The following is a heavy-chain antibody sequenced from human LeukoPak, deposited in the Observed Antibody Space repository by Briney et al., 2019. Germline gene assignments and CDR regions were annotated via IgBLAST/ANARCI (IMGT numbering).Heavy chain of an antibody. Sequence: GGSLRLSCAASGFTFSTFAMLWVRQPPGKGLEWVSYISSRSATIYYADSVKGRFTISRDNAKNSLYLQMNSLRAEDTAVYYCARDPLSSSSFDLWGQGTLVTVSS. V-gene: IGHV3-48*01. D-gene: IGHD6-13*01. CDR2: ISSRSATI. CDR1: GFTFSTFA. J-gene: IGHJ4*02. CDR3: ARDPLSSSSFDL.